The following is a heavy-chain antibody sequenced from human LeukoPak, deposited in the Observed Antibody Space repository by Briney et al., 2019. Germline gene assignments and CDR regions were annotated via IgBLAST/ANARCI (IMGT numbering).Heavy chain of an antibody. J-gene: IGHJ6*02. CDR2: ITSGGKT. V-gene: IGHV3-23*01. CDR3: AKGLSYYFYYGVDV. CDR1: GFTFSDYA. Sequence: GGSLRLSCAASGFTFSDYAMSWVRQAPGKGLEWVSSITSGGKTFYTDSVKGRFTISRDNSKSALYLQMDSLRGEDTAVYYCAKGLSYYFYYGVDVWGQGTTVTVSS.